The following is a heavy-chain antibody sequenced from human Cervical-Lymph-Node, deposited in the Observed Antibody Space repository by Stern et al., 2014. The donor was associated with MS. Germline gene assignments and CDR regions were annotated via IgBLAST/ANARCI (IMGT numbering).Heavy chain of an antibody. CDR1: GGSISSGDYY. V-gene: IGHV4-31*01. CDR3: ARRSSGYFDS. D-gene: IGHD3-22*01. CDR2: TYYSGST. Sequence: VQLVQSGPGLVKSSQTLSLTCTVSGGSISSGDYYWTRIRKLPGKGMEWIGYTYYSGSTYYNPSLMILVSISVDTSKNQFSLRLSSVTAADTAVYYCARRSSGYFDSWGQGTLVTVSS. J-gene: IGHJ4*02.